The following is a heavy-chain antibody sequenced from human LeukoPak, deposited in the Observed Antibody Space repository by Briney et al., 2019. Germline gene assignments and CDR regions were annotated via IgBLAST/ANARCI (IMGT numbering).Heavy chain of an antibody. CDR1: GGTFSSYA. CDR2: IIPIFGTA. V-gene: IGHV1-69*05. Sequence: GASVKVPCKASGGTFSSYAISWVRQAPGQGLEWMGGIIPIFGTANYAQKFQGRVAITTDESTSTAYMELSSLRSEDTAVYYCARFLDQPLAGFDPWGQGTLVTVSS. J-gene: IGHJ5*02. CDR3: ARFLDQPLAGFDP. D-gene: IGHD2-2*03.